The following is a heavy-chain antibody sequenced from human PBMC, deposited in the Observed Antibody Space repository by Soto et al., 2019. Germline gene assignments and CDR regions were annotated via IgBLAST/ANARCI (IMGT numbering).Heavy chain of an antibody. CDR3: ARDRLRYNWNDFPYYYYGMDV. D-gene: IGHD1-1*01. J-gene: IGHJ6*02. V-gene: IGHV3-30-3*01. CDR1: GFTFSSYA. CDR2: ISYDGSNK. Sequence: QVQLVESGGGVVQPGRSLRLSCAASGFTFSSYAMHWFRQAPGKGLEWVAVISYDGSNKYYADSVKGRFTISRDNSKNTLYPQMNSLRTEDTAVYYCARDRLRYNWNDFPYYYYGMDVCGQGTTVTVSS.